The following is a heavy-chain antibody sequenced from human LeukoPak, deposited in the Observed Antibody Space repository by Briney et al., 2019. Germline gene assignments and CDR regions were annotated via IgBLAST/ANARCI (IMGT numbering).Heavy chain of an antibody. CDR1: GFTFSSYG. CDR2: ISYDGSNK. J-gene: IGHJ4*02. V-gene: IGHV3-30*18. CDR3: AKQGGSSWYEWNGVGYYFDY. D-gene: IGHD6-13*01. Sequence: GGSLRLSCAASGFTFSSYGMHWVRQAPGKGLEWVAVISYDGSNKYYADSVKGRFTISRDNSKNTLYLQMNSLRAEDTAVYYCAKQGGSSWYEWNGVGYYFDYWGQGTLVTVSS.